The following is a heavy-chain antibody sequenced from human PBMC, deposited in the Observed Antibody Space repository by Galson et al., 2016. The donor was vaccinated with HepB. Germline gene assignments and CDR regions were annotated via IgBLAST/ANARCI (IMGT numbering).Heavy chain of an antibody. D-gene: IGHD2-15*01. J-gene: IGHJ4*02. CDR2: IRTKTYNGAT. CDR3: TRAVLVAATWYYFDW. V-gene: IGHV3-49*04. CDR1: GFTFGDYA. Sequence: SLRLSCATSGFTFGDYAMSWVRQAPGKGLEWVGFIRTKTYNGATESAASVKGRFTISRDDSKSIAYLQMNSLKTEDTAVYFCTRAVLVAATWYYFDWWGQGTLVTVSS.